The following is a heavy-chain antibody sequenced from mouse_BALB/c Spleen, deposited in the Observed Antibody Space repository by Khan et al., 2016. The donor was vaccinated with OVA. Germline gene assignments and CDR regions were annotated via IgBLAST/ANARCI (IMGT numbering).Heavy chain of an antibody. Sequence: QVQLQQSGPGLVAPSQSLSITCTISGFSLTNYAVHWVRQPPGKGLEWLVVIWSDGSTTYNSALKSRLTITKDNSKSQVFLKINSLQTSDTAIYFCAGQPYYHDGLMDYWGQGTLVTVS. CDR2: IWSDGST. CDR1: GFSLTNYA. CDR3: AGQPYYHDGLMDY. D-gene: IGHD2-4*01. V-gene: IGHV2-6-1*01. J-gene: IGHJ4*01.